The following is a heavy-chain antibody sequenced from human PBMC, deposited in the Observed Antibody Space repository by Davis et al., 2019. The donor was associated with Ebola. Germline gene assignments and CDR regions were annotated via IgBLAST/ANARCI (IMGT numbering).Heavy chain of an antibody. Sequence: SETLSLTCAVYGGSFSGYYWSWIRQPPGKGLEWIGEINHSGSTNYSPSLKSRVTVSVDTSKNHFSLKLSSVTAADTAVYYCARGWSLRDYYAMDVWAKGPRSPSP. CDR3: ARGWSLRDYYAMDV. J-gene: IGHJ6*02. D-gene: IGHD2-8*02. CDR1: GGSFSGYY. CDR2: INHSGST. V-gene: IGHV4-34*01.